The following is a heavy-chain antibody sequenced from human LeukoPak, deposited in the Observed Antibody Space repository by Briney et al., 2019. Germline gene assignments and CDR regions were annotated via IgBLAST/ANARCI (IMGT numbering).Heavy chain of an antibody. V-gene: IGHV3-21*01. D-gene: IGHD3-10*01. CDR3: ARGGFGPVDY. J-gene: IGHJ4*02. CDR2: ISSSSSYI. CDR1: GFTFSSYS. Sequence: GGSLRLSCAASGFTFSSYSMNWVRQAPGKGLEWVSSISSSSSYIYYADSVKGRFTISRDNAKNSLYLQMNSLRAEDTAVYYCARGGFGPVDYWGQGTLVTVSS.